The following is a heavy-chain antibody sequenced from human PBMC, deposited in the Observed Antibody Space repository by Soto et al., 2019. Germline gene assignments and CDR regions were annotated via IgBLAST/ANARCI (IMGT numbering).Heavy chain of an antibody. Sequence: QVHLMESGGGLVKPGGSLRLSCAASGFAFSDYYMAWIRQSPGKGLEWLAYIRGDGSTIYYADSVAGRFTISRDNARNSLYLQMDGLRVEDTAIYYCARYRYPRLVPFHFHYWGQGTLVTVSS. D-gene: IGHD6-19*01. V-gene: IGHV3-11*01. J-gene: IGHJ1*01. CDR1: GFAFSDYY. CDR3: ARYRYPRLVPFHFHY. CDR2: IRGDGSTI.